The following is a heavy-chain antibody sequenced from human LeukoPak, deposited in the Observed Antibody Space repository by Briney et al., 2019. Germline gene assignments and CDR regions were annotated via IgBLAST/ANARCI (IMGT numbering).Heavy chain of an antibody. CDR2: INSGGTVT. Sequence: PGGSLRLSCAASGFTFSDFWMHWVRQAPGKGLVWVSRINSGGTVTYYADSVKGRFTISRDNSKSTLYLQMTSLRAEDTARYYCAKHPRLVRYFDSWGQGTLVTVSS. D-gene: IGHD6-6*01. J-gene: IGHJ4*02. CDR3: AKHPRLVRYFDS. CDR1: GFTFSDFW. V-gene: IGHV3-74*01.